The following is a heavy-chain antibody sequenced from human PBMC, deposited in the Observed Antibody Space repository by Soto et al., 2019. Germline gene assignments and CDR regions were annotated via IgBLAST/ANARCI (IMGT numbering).Heavy chain of an antibody. CDR1: GGSISSGGYY. D-gene: IGHD2-2*03. V-gene: IGHV4-31*03. J-gene: IGHJ4*02. CDR3: AREGNLGRWIQPLDS. CDR2: IYYSGST. Sequence: SETLSLTCTVSGGSISSGGYYWSWIRQHPGKGLERIGYIYYSGSTYYNPSLKSRVTISVDTSKTHFSLKLFSVTTADTAVYFCAREGNLGRWIQPLDSWGQGTLVTVSS.